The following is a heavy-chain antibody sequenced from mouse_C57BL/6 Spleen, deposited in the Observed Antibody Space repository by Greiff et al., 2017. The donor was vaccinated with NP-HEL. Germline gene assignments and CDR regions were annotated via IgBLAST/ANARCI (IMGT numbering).Heavy chain of an antibody. V-gene: IGHV5-6*01. Sequence: EVKVVESGGDLVKPGGSLKLSCAASGFTFSSYGMSWVRQTPDKRLEWVATISSGGSYTYYPDSVKGRFTISRDNAKNTLYLQMSSLKSEDTAMYYCARHEDYYGSSLYYAMDYWGQGTSVTVSS. CDR1: GFTFSSYG. CDR3: ARHEDYYGSSLYYAMDY. CDR2: ISSGGSYT. J-gene: IGHJ4*01. D-gene: IGHD1-1*01.